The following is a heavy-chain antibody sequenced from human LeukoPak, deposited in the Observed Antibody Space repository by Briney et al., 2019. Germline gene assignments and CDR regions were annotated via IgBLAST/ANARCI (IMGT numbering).Heavy chain of an antibody. CDR3: AIPGGSSRDFDY. V-gene: IGHV1-24*01. J-gene: IGHJ4*02. CDR2: FDPEDGET. CDR1: GYTLTELS. D-gene: IGHD6-13*01. Sequence: AASVKVSCKVSGYTLTELSMHWVRQAPGKGLEWMGGFDPEDGETIYAQKFQGRVTMTEDTSTDKAYMELSSMRSEDTAVYYCAIPGGSSRDFDYWGQGTLVTVSS.